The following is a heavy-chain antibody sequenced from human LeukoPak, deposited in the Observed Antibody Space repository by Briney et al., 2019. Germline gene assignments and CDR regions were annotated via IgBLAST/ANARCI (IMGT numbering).Heavy chain of an antibody. D-gene: IGHD6-13*01. J-gene: IGHJ4*02. CDR3: ARENVAAAGTDFDY. Sequence: TGRSLRLSCAASGFTFSSYAMHWVRQAPGKGLEWVAVISCDGSNKYYADSVKGRFTISRDNPKNTLYLQMNSLRAEDTAVYYCARENVAAAGTDFDYWGQGTLVTVSS. CDR2: ISCDGSNK. CDR1: GFTFSSYA. V-gene: IGHV3-30-3*01.